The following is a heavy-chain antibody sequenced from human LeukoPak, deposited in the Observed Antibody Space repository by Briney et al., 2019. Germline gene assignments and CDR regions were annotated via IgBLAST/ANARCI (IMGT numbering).Heavy chain of an antibody. CDR2: IWYDGSNK. J-gene: IGHJ4*02. CDR3: ARDLAYYDSSGYEGY. V-gene: IGHV3-33*01. Sequence: GGSLRLSCAASGFTFSSYGMHWVRQAPGKGPEWVAVIWYDGSNKYYADSVKGRFTISRDNSKNTLYLQMNSLRAEDTAVYYCARDLAYYDSSGYEGYWGQGTLVTVSS. CDR1: GFTFSSYG. D-gene: IGHD3-22*01.